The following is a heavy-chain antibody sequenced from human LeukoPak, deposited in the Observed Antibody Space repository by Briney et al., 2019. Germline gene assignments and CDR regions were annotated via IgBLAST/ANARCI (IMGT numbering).Heavy chain of an antibody. V-gene: IGHV1-2*06. J-gene: IGHJ5*02. CDR2: INPNSGGT. CDR1: GYTFTGYY. D-gene: IGHD6-13*01. Sequence: ASVKVSCKASGYTFTGYYMHWVRQAPGQGLEWMGRINPNSGGTNYAQKFQGRVTMTRDTSISTAYMEPSRLRSDDTAVYYCARTHSSSWFWGFDPWGQGTLVTVSS. CDR3: ARTHSSSWFWGFDP.